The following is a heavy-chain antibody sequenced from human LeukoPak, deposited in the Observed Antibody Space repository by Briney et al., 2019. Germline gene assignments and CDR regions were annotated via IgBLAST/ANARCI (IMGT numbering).Heavy chain of an antibody. D-gene: IGHD7-27*01. J-gene: IGHJ3*02. Sequence: ASVKVTCKASGNTFTSYYIHWVRQAPGQGLECMGWINPNSGVTEYAQKFKDRVTMTRDTSMNTAYMELTTLTYDDTAVYYCARATLGIWGQGTRVTVSS. CDR3: ARATLGI. CDR2: INPNSGVT. V-gene: IGHV1-2*02. CDR1: GNTFTSYY.